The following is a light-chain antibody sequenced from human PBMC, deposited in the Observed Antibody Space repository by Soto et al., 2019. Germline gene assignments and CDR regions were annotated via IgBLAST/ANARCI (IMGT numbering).Light chain of an antibody. J-gene: IGKJ1*01. CDR3: QQYSTYRT. Sequence: DRVTITCRASQRIANWVAWYQQKPGKAPSLLMYKASTLQTGVPSRFSGSGAGTEFTLTINGLQSDDFATYYCQQYSTYRTFGQGTKVDIK. CDR1: QRIANW. V-gene: IGKV1-5*03. CDR2: KAS.